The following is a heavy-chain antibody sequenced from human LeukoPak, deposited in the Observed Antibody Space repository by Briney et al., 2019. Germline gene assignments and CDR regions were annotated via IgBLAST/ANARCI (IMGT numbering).Heavy chain of an antibody. CDR2: IYYSGST. J-gene: IGHJ3*02. Sequence: SETLSLTCTVSGGSISSYYWSWIRQPPGKGLEWIGYIYYSGSTNYNPSLKSRVTISVDTSKNQFSLKLSSVTAADTAVYYRARDYSNYAVAFDIWGQGTMVTVSS. CDR3: ARDYSNYAVAFDI. CDR1: GGSISSYY. V-gene: IGHV4-59*01. D-gene: IGHD4-11*01.